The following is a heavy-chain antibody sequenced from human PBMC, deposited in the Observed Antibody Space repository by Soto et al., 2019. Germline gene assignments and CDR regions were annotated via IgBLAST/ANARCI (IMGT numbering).Heavy chain of an antibody. CDR3: AREYYYGSGGAY. D-gene: IGHD3-10*01. Sequence: ASVKVSCKASGYTFTSYAMHWVRQAPGQRLEWMGWINAGNGNTKYSQKFQGRVTITRDTSASTAYMELRSLRSDDTAVYYCAREYYYGSGGAYWGQGTLVTVSS. CDR1: GYTFTSYA. CDR2: INAGNGNT. J-gene: IGHJ4*02. V-gene: IGHV1-3*01.